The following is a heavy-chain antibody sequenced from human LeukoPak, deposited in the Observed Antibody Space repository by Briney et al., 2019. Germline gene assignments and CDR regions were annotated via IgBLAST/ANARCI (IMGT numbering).Heavy chain of an antibody. CDR2: IYYSGST. V-gene: IGHV4-59*08. CDR1: GGSISSYY. CDR3: ASLAEPYSDYEGYFDY. D-gene: IGHD4-11*01. J-gene: IGHJ4*02. Sequence: SETLSLTCTVSGGSISSYYWSWIRQPPGKGLEWIGYIYYSGSTNYNPSLKSRVTISVDTSKNQFSLKLSSVTAADTAVYYCASLAEPYSDYEGYFDYWGQGTLVTVSS.